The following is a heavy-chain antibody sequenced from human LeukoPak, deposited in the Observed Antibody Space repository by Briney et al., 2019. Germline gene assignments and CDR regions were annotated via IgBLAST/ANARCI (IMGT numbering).Heavy chain of an antibody. V-gene: IGHV3-23*01. CDR1: GFTFSSYA. J-gene: IGHJ4*02. Sequence: GGSLRLSCAASGFTFSSYAMSWVRQAPGKGLEWVSAISGSGGSTYYADSVKGRFTISRDNSKNTLYLQMNSLRAEGTAVYYCAKDPLSGSYYAPFDYWGQGTLVTVSS. CDR2: ISGSGGST. CDR3: AKDPLSGSYYAPFDY. D-gene: IGHD1-26*01.